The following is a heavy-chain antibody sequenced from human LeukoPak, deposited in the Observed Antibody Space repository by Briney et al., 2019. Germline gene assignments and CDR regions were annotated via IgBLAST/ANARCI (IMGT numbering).Heavy chain of an antibody. CDR3: ARAFDFWSGYPFDP. CDR1: GGSISSGSYY. V-gene: IGHV4-61*02. Sequence: SETLSLTCTVSGGSISSGSYYWSWIRQPAGKGLEWIGRIYTSGRTNYNPSLKSRVTISVDTSKNQFSLKLGSVTAADTAVYYCARAFDFWSGYPFDPWGQGTLVTVSS. J-gene: IGHJ5*02. CDR2: IYTSGRT. D-gene: IGHD3-3*01.